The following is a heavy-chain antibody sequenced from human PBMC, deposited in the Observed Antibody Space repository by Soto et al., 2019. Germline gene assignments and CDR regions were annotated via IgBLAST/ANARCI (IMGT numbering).Heavy chain of an antibody. Sequence: QVQLQESGPGLVKPSQTLSLTCTVSGGSIRSGGYYWSWIRQHPGKGLEWIGYIYSSGSTYYNPSLKSRVTIAVDTSKNQFSLKLSSVTAADTAVYYCARGVSSGDLLVLNCFDPWGQGTLVTVSS. CDR2: IYSSGST. CDR3: ARGVSSGDLLVLNCFDP. CDR1: GGSIRSGGYY. J-gene: IGHJ5*02. D-gene: IGHD3-10*01. V-gene: IGHV4-31*03.